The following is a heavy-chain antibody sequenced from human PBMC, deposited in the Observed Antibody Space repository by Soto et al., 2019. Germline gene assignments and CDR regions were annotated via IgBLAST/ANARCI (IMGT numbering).Heavy chain of an antibody. D-gene: IGHD5-12*01. V-gene: IGHV4-30-4*01. Sequence: QVQLRESGPGLVKPSQTLLLTCSVSGASIAGGSYYWSWLRQPPGKGLEWIGYIPSRGRPFYHPSLARRSTISSDTSKKQLSLPVTSVSAADTAVYYFARDQYSGYDFALWGQGTLVTGPS. CDR3: ARDQYSGYDFAL. CDR2: IPSRGRP. CDR1: GASIAGGSYY. J-gene: IGHJ5*02.